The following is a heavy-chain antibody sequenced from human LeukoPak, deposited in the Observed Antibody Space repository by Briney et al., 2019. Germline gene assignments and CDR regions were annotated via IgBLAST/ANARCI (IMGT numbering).Heavy chain of an antibody. Sequence: PGGSLRLSCAASGFTFSTYAMHWVRQAPGKGLEWVAVISYDGSNEYYTDSVKGRFTISRDNSKNTLFLQMNSLRADDTAVYYCARGGALSYDSGNYYNPYFDHWGQGTLVTVSS. V-gene: IGHV3-30-3*01. CDR2: ISYDGSNE. CDR1: GFTFSTYA. CDR3: ARGGALSYDSGNYYNPYFDH. D-gene: IGHD3-10*01. J-gene: IGHJ4*02.